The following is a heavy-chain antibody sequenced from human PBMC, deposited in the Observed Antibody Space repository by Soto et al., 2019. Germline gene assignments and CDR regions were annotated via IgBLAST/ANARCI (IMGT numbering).Heavy chain of an antibody. D-gene: IGHD1-7*01. CDR2: SSATGAGT. V-gene: IGHV3-23*01. J-gene: IGHJ4*02. Sequence: GGSLRLSCAASGFTFSSYGMTWVRQAPGKGLEWVSFSSATGAGTYYADSVKGRFTISRDNSKNTLYLQMTSLRADDTAVYYCAKDRRAGGNYGFYSDFWGQGALVTVS. CDR1: GFTFSSYG. CDR3: AKDRRAGGNYGFYSDF.